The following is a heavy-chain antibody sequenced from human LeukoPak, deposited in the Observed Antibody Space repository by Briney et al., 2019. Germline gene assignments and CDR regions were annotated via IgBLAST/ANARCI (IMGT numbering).Heavy chain of an antibody. V-gene: IGHV3-7*01. J-gene: IGHJ6*02. Sequence: PGGSLRLSCAASGFTFRRYWMSWVRQAPGKGLEWVANIKQDGSEEYYVDSVKGRFTISRDNAKTSLYLQMNSLRAEDTAVYYCAGIYGMDVWGQGTTVTVSS. CDR2: IKQDGSEE. CDR1: GFTFRRYW. CDR3: AGIYGMDV.